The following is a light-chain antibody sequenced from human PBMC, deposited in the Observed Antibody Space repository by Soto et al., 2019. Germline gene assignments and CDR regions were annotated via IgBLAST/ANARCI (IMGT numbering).Light chain of an antibody. CDR1: SSDVGTYNL. CDR3: CSYARSSSYV. J-gene: IGLJ1*01. Sequence: QSVLTQPASVSGSPGQSITFSCTGTSSDVGTYNLVSWHQQHPGKAPKLMIYEVSKRPSGVSSRFSGSKSGNTASLTISGLQAEDEADYYCCSYARSSSYVFGTGTTATVL. V-gene: IGLV2-23*02. CDR2: EVS.